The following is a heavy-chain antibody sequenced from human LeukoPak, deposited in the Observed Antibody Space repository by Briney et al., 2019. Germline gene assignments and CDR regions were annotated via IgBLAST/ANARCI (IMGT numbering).Heavy chain of an antibody. Sequence: PGGSLRLSCAASGFTFSSYAMHWVRQAPGKGLEWVSAISGSGGSTYYADSVKGRFTISRDNSKNTLYLRMNSLRAEDTAVYYCAKDLYYDSSGCLDYWGQGTLVTVSS. CDR2: ISGSGGST. J-gene: IGHJ4*02. CDR1: GFTFSSYA. D-gene: IGHD3-22*01. CDR3: AKDLYYDSSGCLDY. V-gene: IGHV3-23*01.